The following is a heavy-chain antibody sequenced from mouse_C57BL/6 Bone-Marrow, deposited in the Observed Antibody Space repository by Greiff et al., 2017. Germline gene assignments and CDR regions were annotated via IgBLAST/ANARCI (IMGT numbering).Heavy chain of an antibody. J-gene: IGHJ3*01. CDR2: IYPRSGNS. Sequence: QVQLQQSGAELARPGASVKLSCKASGYTFTSYGISWVKQRTGQGLEWIGEIYPRSGNSYYNDKFTVKATLTADKSSSTEYMGLRSLTSEDSTVYVCARPGSSLAWVAYWGQGTLVTVSA. CDR1: GYTFTSYG. D-gene: IGHD1-1*01. V-gene: IGHV1-81*01. CDR3: ARPGSSLAWVAY.